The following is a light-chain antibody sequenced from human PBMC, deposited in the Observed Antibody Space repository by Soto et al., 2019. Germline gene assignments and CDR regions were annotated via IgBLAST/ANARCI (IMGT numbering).Light chain of an antibody. Sequence: EIVLTQSPGTLSLSPGERATLSCRASQSVNSNYLAWHRQKPGQAXRLXIYGVSSRATGIPDRFSGSRSGTALTITISRLEPEDVSVYFGQQYSNLPMTFGQGTRLEI. CDR2: GVS. J-gene: IGKJ5*01. CDR1: QSVNSNY. CDR3: QQYSNLPMT. V-gene: IGKV3-20*01.